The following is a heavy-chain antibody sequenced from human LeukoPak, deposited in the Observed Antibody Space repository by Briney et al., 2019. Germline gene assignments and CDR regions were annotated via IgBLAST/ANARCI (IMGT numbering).Heavy chain of an antibody. V-gene: IGHV3-48*01. Sequence: PGGSLRLSCAASGFTFSSYSMNWVRQAPGKGLEWVSYISSSSSTIYYADSVKGRFTISRDNAKSSLYLQMNSLRAEDTAVYYCARDRRSGSYGGMFDYWGQGTLVTVSS. CDR3: ARDRRSGSYGGMFDY. J-gene: IGHJ4*02. D-gene: IGHD3-10*01. CDR2: ISSSSSTI. CDR1: GFTFSSYS.